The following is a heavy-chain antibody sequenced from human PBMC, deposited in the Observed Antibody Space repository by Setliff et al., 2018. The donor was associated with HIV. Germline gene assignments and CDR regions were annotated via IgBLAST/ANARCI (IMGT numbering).Heavy chain of an antibody. D-gene: IGHD2-2*01. Sequence: PPETLSLTCAVYGGSFSEYYWSWIRQSPGKGLEWIGEIHHGGSTNYMPSLKNRVTISVATSKNQFSLTLRSLTAADTAVYYCARGAYRFDSWGQGNLVTVSS. V-gene: IGHV4-34*01. CDR2: IHHGGST. J-gene: IGHJ5*01. CDR1: GGSFSEYY. CDR3: ARGAYRFDS.